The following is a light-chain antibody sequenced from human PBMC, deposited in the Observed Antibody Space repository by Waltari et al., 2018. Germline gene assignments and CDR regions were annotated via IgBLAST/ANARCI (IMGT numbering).Light chain of an antibody. J-gene: IGLJ3*02. CDR3: VLYMGGGIL. Sequence: QTVVTQEPSFSVYPGGTVTLTSGLQSGSVSPSSYPSWAQQTPGQAPRPLIYSTNTRSSGVPYRISVSILGNKAALTITGAQADDESDYYCVLYMGGGILFGGGTKLTVL. CDR1: SGSVSPSSY. CDR2: STN. V-gene: IGLV8-61*01.